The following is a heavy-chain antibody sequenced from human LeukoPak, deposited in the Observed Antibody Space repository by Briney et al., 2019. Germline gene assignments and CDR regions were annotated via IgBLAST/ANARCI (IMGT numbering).Heavy chain of an antibody. V-gene: IGHV1-3*03. CDR2: INAGNGNT. D-gene: IGHD2-2*01. CDR1: GYTFTSYA. CDR3: ARGAMKGNWFDP. Sequence: ASVKVSCKASGYTFTSYAMHWVRQAPGQRLEWMGWINAGNGNTKYSQEFQGRVTITRDTSASTAYMELSSLRSEDMAVYYCARGAMKGNWFDPWGQGTLVTVSS. J-gene: IGHJ5*02.